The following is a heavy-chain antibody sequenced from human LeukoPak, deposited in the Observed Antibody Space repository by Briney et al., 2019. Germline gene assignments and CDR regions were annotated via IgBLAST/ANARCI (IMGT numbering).Heavy chain of an antibody. CDR2: ISGRGGST. CDR3: ARATTAASLGFDY. D-gene: IGHD4-4*01. Sequence: PGGSLRLSCAASGFTFSSYAMSWVRQAPGKGLEWVSAISGRGGSTFYADSVKGRFTISRDNSKNTLYLQMNSLRAEDTAVYCCARATTAASLGFDYWGQGTLVTVSS. CDR1: GFTFSSYA. J-gene: IGHJ4*02. V-gene: IGHV3-23*01.